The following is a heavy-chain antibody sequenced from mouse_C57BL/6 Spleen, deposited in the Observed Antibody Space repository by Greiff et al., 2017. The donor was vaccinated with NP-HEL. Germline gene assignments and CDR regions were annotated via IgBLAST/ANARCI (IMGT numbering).Heavy chain of an antibody. D-gene: IGHD2-4*01. CDR1: GYSITSGYY. J-gene: IGHJ1*03. V-gene: IGHV3-6*01. CDR3: ARPGNYDYNWYFEV. CDR2: ISYDGSN. Sequence: EVQLQESGPGLVKPSQSLSLTCSVTGYSITSGYYWNWIRQFPGNKLEWMGYISYDGSNNYNPSLKNRISITRDTSKNQFFLKLNSVTTEDTATYYCARPGNYDYNWYFEVWGTGTTVTVSS.